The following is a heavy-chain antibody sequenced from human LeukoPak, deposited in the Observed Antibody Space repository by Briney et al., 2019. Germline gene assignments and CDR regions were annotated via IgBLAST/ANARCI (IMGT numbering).Heavy chain of an antibody. J-gene: IGHJ6*02. Sequence: QTGGSLRLSCAASGFTFSSYWMHWVRQAPGKGLVWVSRINSDGSSTSYADSVKGRFTISRDNAKNTLYLQMNSLRAEDTAVYYCARDKSPYCGGDCYFGNYYYYGMDVWGQGTTVTVSS. CDR1: GFTFSSYW. CDR2: INSDGSST. D-gene: IGHD2-21*02. CDR3: ARDKSPYCGGDCYFGNYYYYGMDV. V-gene: IGHV3-74*01.